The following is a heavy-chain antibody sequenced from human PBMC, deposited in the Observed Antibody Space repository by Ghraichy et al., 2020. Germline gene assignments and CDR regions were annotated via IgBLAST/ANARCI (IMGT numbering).Heavy chain of an antibody. D-gene: IGHD2-15*01. CDR3: ARVGYCSGVGCQGRDWFDP. CDR2: IRGDGSEK. J-gene: IGHJ5*02. Sequence: LPLTCAASGFTFSDYWMTWVRQAPGKGLECVANIRGDGSEKNYVDSVKGRFTISRDDAKNSLYLQMNSLRAEDTAVYYCARVGYCSGVGCQGRDWFDPWGQGTLVTVSS. V-gene: IGHV3-7*04. CDR1: GFTFSDYW.